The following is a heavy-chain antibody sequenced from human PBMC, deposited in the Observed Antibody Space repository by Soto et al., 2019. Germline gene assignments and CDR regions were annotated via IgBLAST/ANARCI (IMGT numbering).Heavy chain of an antibody. V-gene: IGHV3-48*01. D-gene: IGHD2-2*01. J-gene: IGHJ6*03. CDR2: ISSSSSTI. CDR3: ASRGEIGYCSSSSCYSPWGYYYMDF. CDR1: GFTFSSYS. Sequence: LGGSLRLSCAASGFTFSSYSMNWVRQAPGKGLEWVSYISSSSSTIYYADSVKGRFTISRDNAKNSLYLQMNSLRAEDTAVYYCASRGEIGYCSSSSCYSPWGYYYMDFWGKGTKVTVSS.